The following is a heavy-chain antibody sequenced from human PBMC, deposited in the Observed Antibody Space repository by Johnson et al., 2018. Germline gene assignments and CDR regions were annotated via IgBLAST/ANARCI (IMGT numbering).Heavy chain of an antibody. Sequence: QVQLVESGGGVVQPGRSLRLSCAASGFTFSSYGMHWVRQAPGKGLEWVAVISYDGSNKYYADSVKGRFPISRDNSKNTLYLQMNSLRAEETAVYYCAKDGGWLRAEGPYYMDVWGKGTTVTVSS. CDR1: GFTFSSYG. J-gene: IGHJ6*03. CDR2: ISYDGSNK. CDR3: AKDGGWLRAEGPYYMDV. V-gene: IGHV3-30*18. D-gene: IGHD5-12*01.